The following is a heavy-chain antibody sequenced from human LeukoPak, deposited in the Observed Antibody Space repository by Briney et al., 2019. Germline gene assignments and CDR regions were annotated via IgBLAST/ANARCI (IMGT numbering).Heavy chain of an antibody. D-gene: IGHD3-22*01. Sequence: SETLSLTCTVSGGSISSYYWSWIRQPPGKGLEWIGYIYYSGSTNYNPSLKSRVTISVDTSKNQFSLKLSSVTAADTAVYYCARGGVSGYAFGYWGQGTLVTVSS. CDR1: GGSISSYY. CDR2: IYYSGST. J-gene: IGHJ4*02. V-gene: IGHV4-59*01. CDR3: ARGGVSGYAFGY.